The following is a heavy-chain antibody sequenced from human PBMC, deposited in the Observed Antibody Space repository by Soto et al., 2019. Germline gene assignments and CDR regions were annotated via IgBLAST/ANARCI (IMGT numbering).Heavy chain of an antibody. CDR1: GFTFSNYV. Sequence: GGSLRLSCAASGFTFSNYVMSWVRQAPGKGLEWVSAIVAGGGGTNYADSVKGRFSISRDNFKNTLHLQMSSLRAEDTAVYYCVKVVVTGTSDYFDWWGQGTLVTVSS. CDR3: VKVVVTGTSDYFDW. V-gene: IGHV3-23*01. J-gene: IGHJ4*02. CDR2: IVAGGGGT. D-gene: IGHD1-7*01.